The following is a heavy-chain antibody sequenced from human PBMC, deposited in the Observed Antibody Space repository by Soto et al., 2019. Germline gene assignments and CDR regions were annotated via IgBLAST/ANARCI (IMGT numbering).Heavy chain of an antibody. CDR3: ARDNMRARDGMDV. D-gene: IGHD3-16*01. Sequence: SETLSLTCTVSGGSVSGGSYHWTWIRQPPGKGLEWIGYIYYSGSTNYNPSLKSRVTISVDTSKNQFSLKLSSVTAADTAVYYCARDNMRARDGMDVWGQGTTVTVSS. CDR2: IYYSGST. V-gene: IGHV4-61*01. J-gene: IGHJ6*02. CDR1: GGSVSGGSYH.